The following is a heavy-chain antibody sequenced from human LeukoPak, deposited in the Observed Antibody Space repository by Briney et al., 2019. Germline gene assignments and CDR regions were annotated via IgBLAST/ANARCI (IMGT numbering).Heavy chain of an antibody. Sequence: SGGSLRLSCAASGFTFSSYWMSWVRQAPGKGLEWVANIKQDGSEKYYVDSVKGRFTISRDNAKNSLYLQMNSLRAEDTAVYYCARNSIGFFRWGYYFDYWGQGTLVTVSS. V-gene: IGHV3-7*03. J-gene: IGHJ4*02. CDR1: GFTFSSYW. CDR2: IKQDGSEK. CDR3: ARNSIGFFRWGYYFDY. D-gene: IGHD2-21*01.